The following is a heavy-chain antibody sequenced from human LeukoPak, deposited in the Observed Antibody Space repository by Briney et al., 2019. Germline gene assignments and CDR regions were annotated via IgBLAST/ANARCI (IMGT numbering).Heavy chain of an antibody. D-gene: IGHD3/OR15-3a*01. V-gene: IGHV1-2*02. CDR2: INPNSGGT. CDR3: AEEGTGIDY. CDR1: GYTFTGFH. J-gene: IGHJ4*02. Sequence: GASVKVSCKASGYTFTGFHIHWVRQAPGQGLEWMGLINPNSGGTNYAQNFQGRVTMTRDTSISTAYMELIRLTSDDAAVYYCAEEGTGIDYWGQGTLVTVSS.